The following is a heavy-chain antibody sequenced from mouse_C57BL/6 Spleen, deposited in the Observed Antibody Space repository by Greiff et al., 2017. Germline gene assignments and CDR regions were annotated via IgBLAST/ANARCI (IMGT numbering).Heavy chain of an antibody. CDR3: ARSRDGYYVWCAY. Sequence: QVQLQQPGTELVKPGASVKLSCKASGYTFTSYWMHWVKQRPGQGLEWIGNINPSNGGTNYNEKFKSKATLTVDKSSSTAYLQLGCLTSEDSAVYYCARSRDGYYVWCAYWGQGTLVTVSA. CDR2: INPSNGGT. CDR1: GYTFTSYW. D-gene: IGHD2-3*01. J-gene: IGHJ3*01. V-gene: IGHV1-53*01.